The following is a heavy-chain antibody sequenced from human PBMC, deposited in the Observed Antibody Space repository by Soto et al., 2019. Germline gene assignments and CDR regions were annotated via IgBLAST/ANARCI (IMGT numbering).Heavy chain of an antibody. CDR1: GYTFTRSG. V-gene: IGHV1-18*01. J-gene: IGHJ6*02. D-gene: IGHD5-12*01. Sequence: ASVKVSCKASGYTFTRSGISWVRQAPGQGLEWMGWISTYNGDTNYAQTFQGRVTMTTDTTTSTVHMEVRSLRSDDTAVYYCAREGVAPYYYYGMDVWGQGTPVTVSS. CDR3: AREGVAPYYYYGMDV. CDR2: ISTYNGDT.